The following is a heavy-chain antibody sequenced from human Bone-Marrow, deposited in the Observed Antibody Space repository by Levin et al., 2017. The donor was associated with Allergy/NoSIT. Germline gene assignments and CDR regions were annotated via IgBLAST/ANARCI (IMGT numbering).Heavy chain of an antibody. V-gene: IGHV3-33*07. Sequence: GGSLRLSCEASGFSISTYGMDWVRQAPGKGLEWVAVIWYDGSNEDYGDSVKGRFTISRDNSKNTLYLRMNSLRVEDTAVYYCVRDRRAYCNGGNCYQFDLWGQGTLVTVSS. CDR1: GFSISTYG. J-gene: IGHJ4*02. CDR2: IWYDGSNE. D-gene: IGHD2-15*01. CDR3: VRDRRAYCNGGNCYQFDL.